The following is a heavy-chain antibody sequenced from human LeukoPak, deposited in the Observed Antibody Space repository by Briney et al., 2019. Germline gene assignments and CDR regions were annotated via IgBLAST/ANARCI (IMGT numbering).Heavy chain of an antibody. Sequence: SVKVSCKASGGTFSSYAISWVRQAPGQGLEWMGGIIPIFGTANYAQKFQGRVTITTDESTSTAYMELSSLRSEDTAVYYCARESVITTFGVVIFRPLFDYWGQGTLVTVSS. J-gene: IGHJ4*02. CDR3: ARESVITTFGVVIFRPLFDY. V-gene: IGHV1-69*05. CDR2: IIPIFGTA. D-gene: IGHD3-3*01. CDR1: GGTFSSYA.